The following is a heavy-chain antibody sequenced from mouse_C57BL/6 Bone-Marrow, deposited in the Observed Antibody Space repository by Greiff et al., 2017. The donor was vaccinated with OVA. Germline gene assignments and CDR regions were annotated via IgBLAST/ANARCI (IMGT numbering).Heavy chain of an antibody. D-gene: IGHD2-5*01. V-gene: IGHV5-4*01. Sequence: EVKLMESGGGLVKPGGSLKLSCAASGFTFSSYAMSWGGKTAGWGLEWVVAVGGVVSETYVPDRLNVRFTISRDNAKNTLYLQMSHLKSEDTAMYYCARDAYYSSCADWGKGTLVTVSA. CDR3: ARDAYYSSCAD. J-gene: IGHJ3*01. CDR1: GFTFSSYA. CDR2: VGGVVSET.